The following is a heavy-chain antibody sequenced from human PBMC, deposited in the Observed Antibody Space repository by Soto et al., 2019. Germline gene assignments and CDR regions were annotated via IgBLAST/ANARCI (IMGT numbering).Heavy chain of an antibody. CDR2: IIPIFGTA. D-gene: IGHD6-13*01. J-gene: IGHJ6*02. Sequence: SVKVSCKASGGTFSRYAISWVRQAPGQGLEWMGGIIPIFGTANYAQKFQGRVTITADKSTSTAYMELSSLRSEDTAVYYCARDRDSSTFGVGYYYYGMDVWGQGTTVTVSS. CDR3: ARDRDSSTFGVGYYYYGMDV. CDR1: GGTFSRYA. V-gene: IGHV1-69*06.